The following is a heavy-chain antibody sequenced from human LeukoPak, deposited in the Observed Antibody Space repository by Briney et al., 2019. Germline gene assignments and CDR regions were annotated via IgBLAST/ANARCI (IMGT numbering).Heavy chain of an antibody. V-gene: IGHV4-59*11. D-gene: IGHD6-13*01. CDR2: IYYSGST. CDR1: GGSISSHY. Sequence: SETLSLTCTVSGGSISSHYWSWIRQPPGKGLEWIGYIYYSGSTNYNPSLKSRVTMSVDTSKNQFSLKLSSVTAADTAVYYCARDQAAAGINWFDPWGQGTLVTVSS. CDR3: ARDQAAAGINWFDP. J-gene: IGHJ5*02.